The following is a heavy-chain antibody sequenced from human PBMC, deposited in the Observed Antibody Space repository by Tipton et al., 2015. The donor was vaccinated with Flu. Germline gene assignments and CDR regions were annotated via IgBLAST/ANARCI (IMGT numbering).Heavy chain of an antibody. CDR2: ISGSGGST. Sequence: SLRLSCTASGFTFSSYSMSWVRQAPGKGLEWVSAISGSGGSTYYADSVTGRLTISRDNSKNTLYLQMNSLRADDTAVYSCAKDLRIVPAASSYYYYGMDVWGQGTTVTVSS. CDR1: GFTFSSYS. V-gene: IGHV3-23*01. J-gene: IGHJ6*02. D-gene: IGHD2-2*01. CDR3: AKDLRIVPAASSYYYYGMDV.